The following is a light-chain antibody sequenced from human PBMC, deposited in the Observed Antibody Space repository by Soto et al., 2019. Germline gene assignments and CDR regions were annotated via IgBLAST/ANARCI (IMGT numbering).Light chain of an antibody. J-gene: IGLJ1*01. CDR3: CSYAGIYTL. V-gene: IGLV2-11*01. CDR2: DVS. CDR1: SSDVGGYNY. Sequence: QSALTQPASVSGSPGQSVTISCTGTSSDVGGYNYVSWYQQHPGKAPKLMIYDVSKRPSGVPDRFSGSRSGNTATLTISGLQAEDEAEYYCCSYAGIYTLFGTGTKVAV.